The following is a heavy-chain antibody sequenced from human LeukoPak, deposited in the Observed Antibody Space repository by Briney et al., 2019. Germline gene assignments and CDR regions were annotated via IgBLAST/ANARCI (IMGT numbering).Heavy chain of an antibody. CDR3: ARPLSGSNWFDP. CDR1: GFSFSNYA. V-gene: IGHV4-34*01. Sequence: GSLRLSCAASGFSFSNYAMSWVRQAPGKGLEWIGEINHSGSTNYNPSLKSRVTISVDTSKNQFSLKLSSVTAADTAVYYCARPLSGSNWFDPWGQGTLVTVSS. D-gene: IGHD5-12*01. CDR2: INHSGST. J-gene: IGHJ5*02.